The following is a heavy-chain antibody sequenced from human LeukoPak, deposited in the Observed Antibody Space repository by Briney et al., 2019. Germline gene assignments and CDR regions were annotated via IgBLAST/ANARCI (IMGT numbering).Heavy chain of an antibody. D-gene: IGHD6-19*01. CDR2: IYYSGST. CDR3: ARDRDSSGWYDY. V-gene: IGHV4-59*01. Sequence: SETLSLTCTVSGGSISSYYWSWIRQPPGKGLEWIGYIYYSGSTNYNPSLKSRVTISVDTSKNQFSLKLSSVAAADTAVYYCARDRDSSGWYDYWGQGTLVTVSS. J-gene: IGHJ4*02. CDR1: GGSISSYY.